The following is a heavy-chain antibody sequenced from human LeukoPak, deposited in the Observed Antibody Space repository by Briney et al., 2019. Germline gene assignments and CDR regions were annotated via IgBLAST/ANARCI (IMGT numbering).Heavy chain of an antibody. D-gene: IGHD2-2*01. CDR2: IYYSGST. J-gene: IGHJ4*02. Sequence: SETLSLTCTVSGGSISSGDYYWSWIRQPPGKGLEWIGYIYYSGSTYYNPSLKSRVTISVDTSKNQFSLKLSSVTAADTAVYYCARGGWYQLPPMYECSDYWGQGTLVTVSS. CDR3: ARGGWYQLPPMYECSDY. V-gene: IGHV4-30-4*08. CDR1: GGSISSGDYY.